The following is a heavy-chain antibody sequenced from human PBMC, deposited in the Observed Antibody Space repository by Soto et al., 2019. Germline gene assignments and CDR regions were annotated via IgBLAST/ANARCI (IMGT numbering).Heavy chain of an antibody. CDR2: TSYSGST. Sequence: KPSETLSLTCTVSGGSMSSYYWTWLRQSPGRGLEWIGYTSYSGSTYYNPSLKSRVTISADTSKNQFSLRMNSMIAADTAVYYCARADPDASVGYWGQGTLVTVSS. J-gene: IGHJ4*02. CDR3: ARADPDASVGY. D-gene: IGHD2-15*01. CDR1: GGSMSSYY. V-gene: IGHV4-59*01.